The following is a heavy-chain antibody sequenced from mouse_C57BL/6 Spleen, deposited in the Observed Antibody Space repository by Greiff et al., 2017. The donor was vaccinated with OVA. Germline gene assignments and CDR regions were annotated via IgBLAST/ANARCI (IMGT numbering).Heavy chain of an antibody. J-gene: IGHJ1*03. V-gene: IGHV1-82*01. Sequence: VKLMESGPELVKPGASVKISCKASGYAFSSSWMTWVKQRPGKGLEWIGRIYPGDGDTNYNGKFKGKATLTADKSSSTAYMQLSSLTTEDSAVYFCARGDYYDVWGTGTTVTVSS. CDR2: IYPGDGDT. CDR1: GYAFSSSW. CDR3: ARGDYYDV.